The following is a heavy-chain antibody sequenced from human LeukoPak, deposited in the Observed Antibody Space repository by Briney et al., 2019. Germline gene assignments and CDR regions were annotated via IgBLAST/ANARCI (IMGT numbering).Heavy chain of an antibody. Sequence: GGSLRLSCAASGFTFSSYGMHWVRQAPGKGLEWVAVIWYDGSNKYYADSVKGRFTISRDNSKNTLYLQMNSLRAEDTAVYYCARDSIAAGTYFDYWGQGTLVTGSS. J-gene: IGHJ4*02. D-gene: IGHD6-6*01. V-gene: IGHV3-33*01. CDR1: GFTFSSYG. CDR3: ARDSIAAGTYFDY. CDR2: IWYDGSNK.